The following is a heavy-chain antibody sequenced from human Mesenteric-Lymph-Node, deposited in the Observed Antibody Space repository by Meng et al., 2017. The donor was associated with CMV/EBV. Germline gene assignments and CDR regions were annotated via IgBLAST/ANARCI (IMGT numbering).Heavy chain of an antibody. CDR3: ARNAPVRQYSSSWYGGVGYYYYYGMDV. CDR2: INHSGST. J-gene: IGHJ6*02. V-gene: IGHV4-34*01. CDR1: GGSVSSADYY. D-gene: IGHD6-13*01. Sequence: SETLSLTCTVSGGSVSSADYYWSWIRQPPGKGLEWIGEINHSGSTNYNPSLKSRVTISVDTSKNQFSLKLSSVTAADTAVYYCARNAPVRQYSSSWYGGVGYYYYYGMDVWGQGTTVTVSS.